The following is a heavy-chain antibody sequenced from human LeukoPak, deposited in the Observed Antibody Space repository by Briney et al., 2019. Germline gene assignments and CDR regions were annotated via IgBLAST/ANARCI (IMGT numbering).Heavy chain of an antibody. V-gene: IGHV4-34*01. D-gene: IGHD6-13*01. Sequence: KASETLSLTCAVYGGSFSGYYWNWIRQSPGKGLEWIGEIHYSGSTNYNPSLKSRVTISLDTSKNQFSLRLNSVTAADTAVYYCARAGYTSTWHGSNWFDPWGQGALVTVSS. CDR1: GGSFSGYY. CDR3: ARAGYTSTWHGSNWFDP. CDR2: IHYSGST. J-gene: IGHJ5*02.